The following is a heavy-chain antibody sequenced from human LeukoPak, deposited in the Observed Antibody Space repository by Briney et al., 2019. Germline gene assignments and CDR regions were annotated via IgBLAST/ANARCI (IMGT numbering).Heavy chain of an antibody. D-gene: IGHD2-15*01. CDR2: IYTSGST. V-gene: IGHV4-61*02. J-gene: IGHJ4*02. CDR3: AREDHLLTFSRSFDY. CDR1: GGSIGSGSYY. Sequence: KPSETLSLTCTVSGGSIGSGSYYWSWIRQPAGKGLEWIGRIYTSGSTNYNPSLKSRVTISVDTSKNQFSLKLSSVTAADTAVYYCAREDHLLTFSRSFDYWGQGTLVTVSS.